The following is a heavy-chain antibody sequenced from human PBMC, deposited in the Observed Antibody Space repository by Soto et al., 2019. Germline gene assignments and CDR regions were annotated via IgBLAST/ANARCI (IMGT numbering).Heavy chain of an antibody. D-gene: IGHD2-2*01. J-gene: IGHJ4*02. Sequence: QVQLVESGGGVVQPGRSLRLSCAASGFTFSSYGMHWVRQAPGKGLEWVAVIWYDGSNKYYADSVKGRFTISRDNSKNTLYLQMNSLRAEDTAVYYCARGPVVPAANFDYWGQGTLVTVSS. CDR1: GFTFSSYG. V-gene: IGHV3-33*01. CDR3: ARGPVVPAANFDY. CDR2: IWYDGSNK.